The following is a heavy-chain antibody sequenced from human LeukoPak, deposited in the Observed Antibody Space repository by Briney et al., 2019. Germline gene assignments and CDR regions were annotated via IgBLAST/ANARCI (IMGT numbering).Heavy chain of an antibody. J-gene: IGHJ4*02. CDR1: GFTFSSYG. Sequence: PGRSLRLSCAASGFTFSSYGMHWVRQAPGKGLEWVAFIRYDGSNKYYADSVKGRFTISRDNSKNTVYLQMNSLRPEDTAVYYCAKDLKRGYSYGYWAFTPGYWGQGTLVTVSS. V-gene: IGHV3-30*02. D-gene: IGHD5-18*01. CDR3: AKDLKRGYSYGYWAFTPGY. CDR2: IRYDGSNK.